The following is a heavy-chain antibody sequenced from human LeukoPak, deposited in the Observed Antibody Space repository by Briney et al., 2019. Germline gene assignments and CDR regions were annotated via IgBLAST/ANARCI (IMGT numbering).Heavy chain of an antibody. Sequence: GGTLRLSCAASGFTFSSYGMNWVRQAPGKGLEWVAFIRYDGSNRYYADSVKGRFTISRDTSKNTVYLQMSSLRAKDTAVYYCARGVSKNPWGQGTLVTVSS. CDR3: ARGVSKNP. J-gene: IGHJ5*02. CDR2: IRYDGSNR. CDR1: GFTFSSYG. V-gene: IGHV3-30*02.